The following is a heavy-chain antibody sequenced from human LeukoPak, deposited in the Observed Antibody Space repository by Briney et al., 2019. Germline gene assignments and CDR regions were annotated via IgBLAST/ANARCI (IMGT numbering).Heavy chain of an antibody. V-gene: IGHV3-30*02. J-gene: IGHJ4*02. CDR1: GFTFSTYA. Sequence: PGGSLRLSCAGSGFTFSTYAMHWVRQAPGKGLEWGAFIWPDRTKKYYAAAVKGRFAISRENSNNTLYLQMNSRRPEDTGLYFCGKISSSAELNFDHWGQGTRLTVSS. CDR2: IWPDRTKK. D-gene: IGHD6-25*01. CDR3: GKISSSAELNFDH.